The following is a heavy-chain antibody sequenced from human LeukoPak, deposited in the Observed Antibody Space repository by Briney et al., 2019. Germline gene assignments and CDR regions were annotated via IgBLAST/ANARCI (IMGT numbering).Heavy chain of an antibody. CDR1: GYTFTSYG. D-gene: IGHD3-10*01. Sequence: ASVKVSCKAAGYTFTSYGISWVRQAPGQGLEWMGWISAYNGNTNYAQKLQGRVTMTTDTSTSTVYMELRSLRSDDTAVYYCARDYYGVDAFDIWGQGTMVTVSS. CDR2: ISAYNGNT. J-gene: IGHJ3*02. V-gene: IGHV1-18*04. CDR3: ARDYYGVDAFDI.